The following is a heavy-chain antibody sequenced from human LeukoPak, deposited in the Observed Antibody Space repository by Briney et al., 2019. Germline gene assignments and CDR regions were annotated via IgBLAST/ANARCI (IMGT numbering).Heavy chain of an antibody. CDR3: ARGRGTTGTTVYYYYGMDV. CDR2: TYYRSKWYN. D-gene: IGHD1-1*01. V-gene: IGHV6-1*01. Sequence: SQTLSLTCAISGDSVSSNSAAWNWIRQSPSRGLEWLGRTYYRSKWYNDYAVSVKSRISIKPDTSKNQFSLQLNSVTPEDTAVYYCARGRGTTGTTVYYYYGMDVWGHGTTVTVSS. CDR1: GDSVSSNSAA. J-gene: IGHJ6*02.